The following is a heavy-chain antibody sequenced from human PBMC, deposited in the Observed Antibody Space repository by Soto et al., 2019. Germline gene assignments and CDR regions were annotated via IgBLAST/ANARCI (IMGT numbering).Heavy chain of an antibody. D-gene: IGHD6-19*01. CDR3: ARVGSSGWSPDY. CDR1: GGSISGHY. J-gene: IGHJ4*02. Sequence: SETLSLTCTVSGGSISGHYWIWIRQSPGKRLEWIGYIFYSGSTNYNPSLKSRVTLSVDTSRNQFSLRLSSVTAADTAVYYCARVGSSGWSPDYWGQGTLVTVSS. CDR2: IFYSGST. V-gene: IGHV4-59*11.